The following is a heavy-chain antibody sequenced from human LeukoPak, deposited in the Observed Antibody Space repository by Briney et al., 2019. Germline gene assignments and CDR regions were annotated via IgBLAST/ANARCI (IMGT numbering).Heavy chain of an antibody. J-gene: IGHJ4*02. CDR3: ARLGFCTADRGLDDF. CDR1: GGSICGYY. V-gene: IGHV4-59*01. D-gene: IGHD2-8*02. CDR2: IHYTGTA. Sequence: SETLSLTFTVSGGSICGYYCIWIRQSPGQGLEFIGHIHYTGTANYNPSLKSPVTISVDTSKNQFSLNLSSVTAADTAVYFCARLGFCTADRGLDDFCGQGVLVTVSS.